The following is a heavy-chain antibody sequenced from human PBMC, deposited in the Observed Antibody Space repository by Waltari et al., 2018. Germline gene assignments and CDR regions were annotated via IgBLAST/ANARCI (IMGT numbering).Heavy chain of an antibody. J-gene: IGHJ4*02. D-gene: IGHD3-3*01. CDR3: ARGTIFGVVIISY. CDR1: GYTFTSYA. CDR2: INAGNGNT. Sequence: QVQLVQSGAEVKKPGASVKVSCKASGYTFTSYAIHWVRQAPGQRLEWMGWINAGNGNTKYSQKFQGRVTITRDTSASTAYMELSSLRSEDTAVYYCARGTIFGVVIISYWGQGTLVTVSS. V-gene: IGHV1-3*01.